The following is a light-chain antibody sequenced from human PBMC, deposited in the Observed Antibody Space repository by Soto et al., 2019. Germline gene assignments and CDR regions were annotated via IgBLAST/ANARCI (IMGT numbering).Light chain of an antibody. CDR3: QKYNSAPRT. V-gene: IGKV1-39*01. Sequence: IQMTQSPSSLSASVGDRVSLTCRASQDISSYLNWYQQKPGKAPKLLIYAATSLQSGVPSRFSGTESGTDFTLTISSLQPEDVATYYCQKYNSAPRTFGQGTKVDIK. CDR2: AAT. CDR1: QDISSY. J-gene: IGKJ1*01.